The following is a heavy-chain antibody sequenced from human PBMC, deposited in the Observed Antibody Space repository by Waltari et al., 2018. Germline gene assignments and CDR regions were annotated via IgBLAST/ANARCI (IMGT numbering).Heavy chain of an antibody. J-gene: IGHJ6*02. CDR1: GGSLSDYF. CDR3: ARGRRESVWVGDLLYYHVYGMDV. V-gene: IGHV4-34*01. CDR2: VNHSGRT. D-gene: IGHD3-10*01. Sequence: QVRLEQWGAGLLKPSRTLSLTCAVHGGSLSDYFWIWIRQSPGKGLEWIGEVNHSGRTNYNPSLKSRVTISLDSSKSQISLRLRSVTAADTALYYCARGRRESVWVGDLLYYHVYGMDVWGQGTTVTVS.